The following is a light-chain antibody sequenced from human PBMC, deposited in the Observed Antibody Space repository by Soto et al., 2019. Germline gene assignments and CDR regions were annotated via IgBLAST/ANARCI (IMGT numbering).Light chain of an antibody. CDR2: SNN. CDR1: SSNIGSNT. J-gene: IGLJ3*02. CDR3: AAWDDSLNDNGV. V-gene: IGLV1-44*01. Sequence: QSVLTQPPSASGTPGQRVTISCSGSSSNIGSNTVNWYQQLPGTAPKLLIYSNNQRPSGVPDRFSGSKSGTSASLAISGLQSEDEADYYCAAWDDSLNDNGVFGGGTKLTVL.